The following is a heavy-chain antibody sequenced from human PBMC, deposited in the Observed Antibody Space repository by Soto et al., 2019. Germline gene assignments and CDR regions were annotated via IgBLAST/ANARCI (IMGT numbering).Heavy chain of an antibody. CDR1: GFTFSSYW. CDR3: ASSLL. V-gene: IGHV3-7*01. CDR2: IKGDGSEK. J-gene: IGHJ4*02. Sequence: EVQMVESGGGLVQPGGSLRLSCAASGFTFSSYWMYWGRQATGKGLEWVANIKGDGSEKNYVDSVKGRFTISRDNAKNSLYLQMSSLRVEDTAVYYCASSLLRGQGTLVTVSS.